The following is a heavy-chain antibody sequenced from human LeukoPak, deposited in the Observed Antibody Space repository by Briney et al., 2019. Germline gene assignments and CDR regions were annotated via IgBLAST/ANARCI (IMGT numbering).Heavy chain of an antibody. V-gene: IGHV5-51*01. CDR1: GYSFTSYW. CDR3: ARQTAMGRSGDY. Sequence: GESLKISCKASGYSFTSYWIGWVRQMPGKGLEWMGIIDPSDSDIRYTPSFQGQVTISADKSLSTAYLQWNSLRASDTAIYYCARQTAMGRSGDYWGQGTLVTVSS. D-gene: IGHD7-27*01. J-gene: IGHJ4*02. CDR2: IDPSDSDI.